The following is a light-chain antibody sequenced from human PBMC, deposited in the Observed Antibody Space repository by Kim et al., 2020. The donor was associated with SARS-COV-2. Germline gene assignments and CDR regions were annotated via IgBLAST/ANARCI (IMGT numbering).Light chain of an antibody. V-gene: IGLV3-19*01. CDR3: NSRDSNDNVV. J-gene: IGLJ2*01. CDR2: GKS. Sequence: VCVGQTVRITCQGDSLRSYYATWYQQKPGQAPVLVIYGKSNRPSGIPDRFSGSSAGNAASLTITGTQAGDEADYYCNSRDSNDNVVFGGGTKLTVL. CDR1: SLRSYY.